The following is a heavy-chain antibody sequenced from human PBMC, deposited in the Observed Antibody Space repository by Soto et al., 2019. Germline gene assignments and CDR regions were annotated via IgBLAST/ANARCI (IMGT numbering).Heavy chain of an antibody. Sequence: ASVKVSCKVSGYTLTELSMHWVRQAPGKGLEWMGGFDPEDGETIYAQKFQGRVTMTEDTSTDTAYMELSSLRSEDTAVYYCATDLAPRFLDPYQGYYYGMDVWGQGTTVTVSS. J-gene: IGHJ6*02. D-gene: IGHD3-3*01. CDR1: GYTLTELS. CDR2: FDPEDGET. CDR3: ATDLAPRFLDPYQGYYYGMDV. V-gene: IGHV1-24*01.